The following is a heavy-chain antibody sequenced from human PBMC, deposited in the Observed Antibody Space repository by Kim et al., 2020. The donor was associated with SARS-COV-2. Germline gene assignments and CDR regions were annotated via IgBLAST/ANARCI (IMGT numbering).Heavy chain of an antibody. CDR3: ARARSSWGTTVVVLDHFDN. Sequence: SETLSLTCAVSGVSVSRSCWTWIRRPPGKGLEWIGHICYSGSTTFNSSLKSRLSISVDLSKSQISLTLTSVTSADTAIYYCARARSSWGTTVVVLDHFDNWGLGTLVTVSS. V-gene: IGHV4-59*02. D-gene: IGHD3-16*01. CDR1: GVSVSRSC. J-gene: IGHJ4*02. CDR2: ICYSGST.